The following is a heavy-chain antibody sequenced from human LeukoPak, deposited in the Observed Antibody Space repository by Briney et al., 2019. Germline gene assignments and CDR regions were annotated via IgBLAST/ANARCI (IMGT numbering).Heavy chain of an antibody. J-gene: IGHJ4*02. V-gene: IGHV3-7*01. D-gene: IGHD4-4*01. CDR2: IKQDGSEK. CDR3: ARGVYSNYFHFDY. CDR1: GFTFSSYW. Sequence: GGSLRLSCAASGFTFSSYWMSWVRQAPGKGLEWVANIKQDGSEKYYVDSVKGRFTISRDNAKNSLYLQMNSLRAEDTAVYYCARGVYSNYFHFDYWGQGTLVTVSS.